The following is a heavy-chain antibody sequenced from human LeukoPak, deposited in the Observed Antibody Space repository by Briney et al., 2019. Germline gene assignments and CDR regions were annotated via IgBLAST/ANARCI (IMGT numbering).Heavy chain of an antibody. CDR2: IFYSGST. D-gene: IGHD3-22*01. CDR3: ARSGYYYDSSSYLHAFDI. Sequence: TSETLSLTCTVSSGSISSSSYYWGWIRQPPGKGLEWIGSIFYSGSTYYNPSLKSRVTISVDTSKNQFSLKLSSVTAADTAVYYCARSGYYYDSSSYLHAFDIWGQGTMVTVSS. V-gene: IGHV4-39*07. CDR1: SGSISSSSYY. J-gene: IGHJ3*02.